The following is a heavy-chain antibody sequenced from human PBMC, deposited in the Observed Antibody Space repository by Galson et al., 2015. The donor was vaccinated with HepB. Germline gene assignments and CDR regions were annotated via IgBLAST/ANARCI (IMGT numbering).Heavy chain of an antibody. CDR2: IRSKANSYAT. V-gene: IGHV3-73*01. Sequence: SLRLSCAASGFTFSGSAMHWVRQASGKGLEWVGRIRSKANSYATAYAASVKGRFTISRDDSKNTAYLQMNSLKTEDTAVYYCTRRSGWNPFDYWGQGTLVTVSS. CDR3: TRRSGWNPFDY. D-gene: IGHD6-19*01. CDR1: GFTFSGSA. J-gene: IGHJ4*02.